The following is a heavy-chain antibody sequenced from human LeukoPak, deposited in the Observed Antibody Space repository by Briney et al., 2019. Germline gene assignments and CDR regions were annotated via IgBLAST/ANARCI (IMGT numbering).Heavy chain of an antibody. CDR2: IYYSGST. Sequence: SETLSLTCTVSGGSISSSSYYWGWIRQPPGKGLEWIGSIYYSGSTYYNPSLKSRVTIAVDTSKNQFSLKLSSVTAADTAVYYCARHNHEYGSGSYPEYFQHWGQGTLVTVSS. V-gene: IGHV4-39*01. D-gene: IGHD3-10*01. CDR3: ARHNHEYGSGSYPEYFQH. CDR1: GGSISSSSYY. J-gene: IGHJ1*01.